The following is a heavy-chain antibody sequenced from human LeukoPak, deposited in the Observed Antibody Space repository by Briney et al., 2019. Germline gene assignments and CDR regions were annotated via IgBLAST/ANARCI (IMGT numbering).Heavy chain of an antibody. J-gene: IGHJ4*02. D-gene: IGHD1-26*01. CDR1: GFSITDHH. CDR2: SATTKPNSCPT. V-gene: IGHV3-72*01. CDR3: AKVGILGATRYFDY. Sequence: GGSLRLSCAGAGFSITDHHMDWVRQAPGKGLEWVGRSATTKPNSCPTQYAASVRGRFTISRDDSQNSLYLQLNSLRAEDTAVYYCAKVGILGATRYFDYWGQGTLVTVSS.